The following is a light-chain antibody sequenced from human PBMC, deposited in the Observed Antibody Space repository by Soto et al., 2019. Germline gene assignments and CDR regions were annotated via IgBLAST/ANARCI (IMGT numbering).Light chain of an antibody. CDR1: SSDVGGYKY. V-gene: IGLV2-14*01. CDR2: EVS. J-gene: IGLJ1*01. Sequence: QSVLTQPPSASGSPGQSVTISCTGTSSDVGGYKYVSWYQQQPGKAPKLLVYEVSRRPSGVSNRFSGSKSDNTASLTISGLQAEDEADYYCSSYTSISTLYVFGTGTKVTVL. CDR3: SSYTSISTLYV.